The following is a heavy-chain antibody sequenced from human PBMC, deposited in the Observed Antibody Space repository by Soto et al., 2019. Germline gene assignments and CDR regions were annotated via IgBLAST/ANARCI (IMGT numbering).Heavy chain of an antibody. D-gene: IGHD6-6*01. CDR3: AKNRLEYSSSSLDY. CDR1: GFTFSSYA. CDR2: ISGSGGST. V-gene: IGHV3-23*01. Sequence: PGGSLRLSCAASGFTFSSYAMSWVRQAPGKGLEWVSAISGSGGSTYYADSVKGRFTISRDNSKNTLYLQMNSLRAEDTAVYYCAKNRLEYSSSSLDYWGQGTLVTVSS. J-gene: IGHJ4*02.